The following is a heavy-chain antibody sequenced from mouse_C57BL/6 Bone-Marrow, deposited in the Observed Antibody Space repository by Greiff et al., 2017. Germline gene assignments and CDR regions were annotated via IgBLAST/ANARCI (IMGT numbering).Heavy chain of an antibody. CDR3: ARDGYYPWFAY. CDR2: IDPSDSNT. D-gene: IGHD2-3*01. CDR1: GYTFTSYW. Sequence: QVQLQQPGAELVKPGASVKLSCKASGYTFTSYWMQWVNQRPGQGLEWIGEIDPSDSNTNYNQKFKGKATLTVDTSSSTAYMQLSSLTSEDSAVYYCARDGYYPWFAYWGQGTLVTVSA. J-gene: IGHJ3*01. V-gene: IGHV1-50*01.